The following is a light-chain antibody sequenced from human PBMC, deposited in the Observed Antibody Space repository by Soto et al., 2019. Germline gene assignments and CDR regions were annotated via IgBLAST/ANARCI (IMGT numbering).Light chain of an antibody. CDR3: QQYNNWPPT. CDR1: QSVSSN. CDR2: GAS. J-gene: IGKJ1*01. V-gene: IGKV3-15*01. Sequence: EIVMTQSPATLSVSPGERATLSCRASQSVSSNFAWYQQNPGQSPRLLINGASTRATGIPARFSGSGSGTEFTLTISSRQSEDFAVYYCQQYNNWPPTFGQGTKVEFK.